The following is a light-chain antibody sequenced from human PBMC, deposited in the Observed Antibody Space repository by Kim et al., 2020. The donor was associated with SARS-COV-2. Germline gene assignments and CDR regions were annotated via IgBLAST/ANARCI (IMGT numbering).Light chain of an antibody. Sequence: EIVLTQSPNTLSLSPGERATLSCRASQSVSSSYLAWYQQKPGRAPRLIIFGSSSRATGIPDRFSGSGSGTDFTLTIGRLEPEDFAVYYCQHYGNSPTFGQGTKLEI. CDR2: GSS. CDR1: QSVSSSY. CDR3: QHYGNSPT. J-gene: IGKJ1*01. V-gene: IGKV3-20*01.